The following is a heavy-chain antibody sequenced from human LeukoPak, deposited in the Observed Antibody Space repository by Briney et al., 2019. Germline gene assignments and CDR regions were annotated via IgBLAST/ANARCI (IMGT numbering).Heavy chain of an antibody. CDR1: GFTFSAYS. Sequence: SGGSLRLSCATSGFTFSAYSLSWVRQAPGKGLEWVSHITRPGTTTYYAESVRDRFTISRDNAKNSLDLQMKSLRAEDTALYFGVQGPYLDYWGQGTQVTVSS. J-gene: IGHJ4*02. CDR2: ITRPGTTT. D-gene: IGHD2-21*01. CDR3: VQGPYLDY. V-gene: IGHV3-48*04.